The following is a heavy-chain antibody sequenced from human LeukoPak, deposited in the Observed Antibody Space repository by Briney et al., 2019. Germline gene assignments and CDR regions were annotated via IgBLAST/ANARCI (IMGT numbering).Heavy chain of an antibody. J-gene: IGHJ4*02. CDR1: GFSVSAYW. CDR3: ARRGGSSSRRSPIDY. Sequence: GGSLRLSCAASGFSVSAYWMSWVRQAPGKGLELVANIKQDGSQRYYVDSVRGRFTISRDNAKNSLFLQMNGLRAEDTAVYYCARRGGSSSRRSPIDYWGQGTLVTVS. D-gene: IGHD6-6*01. CDR2: IKQDGSQR. V-gene: IGHV3-7*01.